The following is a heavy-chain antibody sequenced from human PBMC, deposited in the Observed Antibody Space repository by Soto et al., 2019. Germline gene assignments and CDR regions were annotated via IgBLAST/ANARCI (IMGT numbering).Heavy chain of an antibody. V-gene: IGHV5-10-1*01. CDR2: IDPSDSYT. J-gene: IGHJ6*02. D-gene: IGHD1-7*01. CDR1: GYSFTSYW. CDR3: ARRSGTKLDYYGMDV. Sequence: GESLKISCKGSGYSFTSYWISWVRQMPGKGLEWMGRIDPSDSYTNYSPSFQGHVTISADKSISTAYLQWSSLKASDTAMYYCARRSGTKLDYYGMDVWGQGTTLTVSS.